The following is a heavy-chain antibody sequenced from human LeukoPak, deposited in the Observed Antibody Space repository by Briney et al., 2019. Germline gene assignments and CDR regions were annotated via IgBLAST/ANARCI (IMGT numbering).Heavy chain of an antibody. Sequence: KPSETLSLTCTVSSGSISPYYWSWIRQPPGKGLEWIGYIYYSGSTNYNPSLKSRVTMSVDSSKNQFSLKLSSMTAADTAVYYCARSIQLWSIFDYWGQGTLVTVSS. CDR2: IYYSGST. CDR1: SGSISPYY. V-gene: IGHV4-59*01. J-gene: IGHJ4*02. CDR3: ARSIQLWSIFDY. D-gene: IGHD5-18*01.